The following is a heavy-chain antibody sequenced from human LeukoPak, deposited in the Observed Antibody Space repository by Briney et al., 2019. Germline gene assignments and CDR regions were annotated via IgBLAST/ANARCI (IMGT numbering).Heavy chain of an antibody. J-gene: IGHJ4*02. D-gene: IGHD6-19*01. CDR1: GFTFGDHG. V-gene: IGHV3-7*03. CDR2: IKNDGSET. CDR3: VKNDGWFHLAQ. Sequence: GGSLRLSCTASGFTFGDHGLNWFRQAPGKGLEWVGHIKNDGSETYYLDSLKGRFSISRDNTNNALYLQMNSLRVGDTAVYYCVKNDGWFHLAQWGQGTLVTVSS.